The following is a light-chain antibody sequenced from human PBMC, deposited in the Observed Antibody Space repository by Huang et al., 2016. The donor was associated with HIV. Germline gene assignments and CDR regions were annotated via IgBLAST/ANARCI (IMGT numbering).Light chain of an antibody. Sequence: EIVMTQSPVTLSVSPGERTTLSCRASQSVSSKLAWYQQKPGQAPRLLIYAASTSATGIPARFSGSGSGTEFTLTISSLQSEDFAVYYCQQYDNWPLSFGGGTKVEI. J-gene: IGKJ4*01. CDR3: QQYDNWPLS. CDR1: QSVSSK. V-gene: IGKV3-15*01. CDR2: AAS.